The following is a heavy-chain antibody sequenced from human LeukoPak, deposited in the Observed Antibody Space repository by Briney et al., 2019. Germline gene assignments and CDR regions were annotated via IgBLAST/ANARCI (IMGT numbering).Heavy chain of an antibody. Sequence: ASVKVSCKTSGYTFTDYNLHWVRQAPGQRLEWMGIIKPSGGDTSYAQTFQGRVFMTRDASTSTVYMELSSVTAADTAVYYCARGPGYYRTPIDYWGQGTLVTVSS. D-gene: IGHD4-17*01. J-gene: IGHJ4*02. CDR3: ARGPGYYRTPIDY. CDR1: GYTFTDYN. V-gene: IGHV1-46*01. CDR2: IKPSGGDT.